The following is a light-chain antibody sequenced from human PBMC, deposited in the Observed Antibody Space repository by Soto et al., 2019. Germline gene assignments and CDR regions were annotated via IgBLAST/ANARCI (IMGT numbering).Light chain of an antibody. CDR3: QQWSLYSWT. CDR1: QNIGVW. CDR2: KTS. Sequence: DIQMTQSPSTLSASVGDRVTIACRASQNIGVWLAWYQQKPGKVPFLLIYKTSTLEDGVPSRFSGTGSGTDFTLTIYNLQPDDVATYYCQQWSLYSWTFGQGTKVEI. J-gene: IGKJ1*01. V-gene: IGKV1-5*03.